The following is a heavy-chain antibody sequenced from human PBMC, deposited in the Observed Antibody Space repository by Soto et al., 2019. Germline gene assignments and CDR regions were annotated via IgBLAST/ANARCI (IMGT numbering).Heavy chain of an antibody. Sequence: QVQLVESGGGVVQPGRSLRLSCAASGFTFSTYGMHWVRQAPGKGLEWVAAISYDGSNKYYTDSVKGRITISRDTSKNTLYRQMNSLRAEDTAVYYCARLTAGYSSSWYYGMDVWGQGTTVTVSS. J-gene: IGHJ6*02. CDR1: GFTFSTYG. D-gene: IGHD6-13*01. CDR2: ISYDGSNK. V-gene: IGHV3-30*03. CDR3: ARLTAGYSSSWYYGMDV.